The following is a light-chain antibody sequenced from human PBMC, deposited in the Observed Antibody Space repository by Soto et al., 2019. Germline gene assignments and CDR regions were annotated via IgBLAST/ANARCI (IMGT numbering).Light chain of an antibody. Sequence: EIVLTQSPATLSLSPGERATLSCRASQSVSSYLAWYQQKPGQAPRLLIYDASNRATGIPARFSGSGSGTDFTLPISSLEPEDFAVYYCQQRSDWPPTFGQATKVEIK. CDR3: QQRSDWPPT. CDR1: QSVSSY. V-gene: IGKV3-11*01. J-gene: IGKJ1*01. CDR2: DAS.